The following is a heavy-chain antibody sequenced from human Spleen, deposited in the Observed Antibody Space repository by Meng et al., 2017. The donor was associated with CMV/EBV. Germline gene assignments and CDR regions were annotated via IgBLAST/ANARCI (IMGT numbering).Heavy chain of an antibody. CDR1: GSTFSTYV. Sequence: SGSTFSTYVIGCVRQAPGHVLEWMGWISAYKRNTTYAQKLQGRITMPTDPSPNTAYIELRNLRSDDTAVYYCARDYYYDSSGYYWFDYWGQGTLVTVSS. V-gene: IGHV1-18*01. CDR2: ISAYKRNT. J-gene: IGHJ4*02. CDR3: ARDYYYDSSGYYWFDY. D-gene: IGHD3-22*01.